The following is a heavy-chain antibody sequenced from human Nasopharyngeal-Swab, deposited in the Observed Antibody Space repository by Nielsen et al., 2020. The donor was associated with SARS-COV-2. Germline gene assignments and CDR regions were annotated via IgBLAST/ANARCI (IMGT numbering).Heavy chain of an antibody. J-gene: IGHJ4*02. V-gene: IGHV3-73*01. D-gene: IGHD5-18*01. CDR2: IRSKANSYAT. CDR3: THGDTAMVTGVSY. CDR1: GFTFSSSA. Sequence: GGSLRLSCAASGFTFSSSAMHWVRQASGKGLEWVGRIRSKANSYATAYAASVKGRFTISRDDSKNTAYLQMNSLKTEDTAVYYCTHGDTAMVTGVSYWGQGTLVTVSS.